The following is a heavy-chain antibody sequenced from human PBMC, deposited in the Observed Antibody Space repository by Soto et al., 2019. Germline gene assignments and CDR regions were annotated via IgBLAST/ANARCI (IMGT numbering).Heavy chain of an antibody. V-gene: IGHV4-39*07. Sequence: PSETLSLTCTVSGVSISSGGYYWSWIRQPPGKGLEWIGEINHSGSTNYNPSLKSRVTISVDTSKNQFSLKLSSVTAADTAVYYCARASMVATTGIRFDYWGQGTLVTVSS. CDR3: ARASMVATTGIRFDY. CDR1: GVSISSGGYY. D-gene: IGHD5-12*01. J-gene: IGHJ4*02. CDR2: INHSGST.